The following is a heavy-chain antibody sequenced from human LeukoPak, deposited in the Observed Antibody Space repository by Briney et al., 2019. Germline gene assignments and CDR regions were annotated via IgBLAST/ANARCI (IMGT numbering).Heavy chain of an antibody. J-gene: IGHJ4*02. V-gene: IGHV3-23*01. CDR1: GFTFSSYA. D-gene: IGHD6-13*01. CDR3: AKDLGPAAGPYYFDY. Sequence: GGSLRLYCAASGFTFSSYAMSWVRQAPGKGLEWVSAISGSGGSTYYADSVKGRFTISRDNSKTTLYLQMNSLREEDTAVYYCAKDLGPAAGPYYFDYWGQGTLVTVSS. CDR2: ISGSGGST.